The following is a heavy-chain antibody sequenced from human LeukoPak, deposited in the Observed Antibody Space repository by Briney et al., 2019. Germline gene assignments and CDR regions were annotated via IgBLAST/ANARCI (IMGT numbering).Heavy chain of an antibody. D-gene: IGHD4-17*01. CDR3: ANPPTVTTIRFDP. J-gene: IGHJ5*02. CDR1: GFTFSSYW. CDR2: ISSSSTTI. Sequence: GSLRLSCAASGFTFSSYWMHWVRQAPEKGLEWVSYISSSSTTIYYADSVKGRFTISRDNAKNSLYLQMNSLRAEDTAVYYCANPPTVTTIRFDPWGQGTLVTVSS. V-gene: IGHV3-48*01.